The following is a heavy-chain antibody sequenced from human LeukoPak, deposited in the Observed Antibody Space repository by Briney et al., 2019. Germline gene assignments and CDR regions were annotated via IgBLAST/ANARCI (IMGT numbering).Heavy chain of an antibody. CDR3: AKAPMVRGVNGVFDY. V-gene: IGHV3-23*01. CDR1: GFTFSSYG. D-gene: IGHD3-10*01. CDR2: ISGSGGST. J-gene: IGHJ4*02. Sequence: GGTLRLSCAASGFTFSSYGMSWVRQAPGKGLEWVSVISGSGGSTYYADSVKGRFTISRDNSKNTLYLQMNSLRAEDTAVYYCAKAPMVRGVNGVFDYWGQGTLVTVSS.